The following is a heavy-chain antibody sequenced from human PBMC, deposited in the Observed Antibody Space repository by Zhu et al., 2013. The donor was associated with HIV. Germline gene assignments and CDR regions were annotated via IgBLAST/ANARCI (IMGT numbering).Heavy chain of an antibody. D-gene: IGHD3-22*01. Sequence: QVQLVQSGAEVKKPGASVKVSCKASGFTFTGYYIHWVRQAPGQGLEWLGWLNPVSAGTKSAQKFHGRISMTRDTSISTAYMELSRLRSDDTAVYYCASGSGYYSLNFDYWGQGTLVTVSS. CDR1: GFTFTGYY. V-gene: IGHV1-2*02. CDR2: LNPVSAGT. J-gene: IGHJ4*02. CDR3: ASGSGYYSLNFDY.